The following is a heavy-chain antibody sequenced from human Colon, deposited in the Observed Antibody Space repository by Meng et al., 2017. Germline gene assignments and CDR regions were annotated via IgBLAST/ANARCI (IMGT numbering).Heavy chain of an antibody. Sequence: SLKISCAASGFTFSSYGMHWVRQAPGKGLEWVAVIWYDGSNKYYEDSVKGRFTISRDNSKNTLFLQMNSLRAEDTAVYYCARDWGCKAGRNYYFYYGMDVWGQGTTVTVSS. CDR1: GFTFSSYG. D-gene: IGHD6-13*01. CDR2: IWYDGSNK. J-gene: IGHJ6*01. CDR3: ARDWGCKAGRNYYFYYGMDV. V-gene: IGHV3-33*01.